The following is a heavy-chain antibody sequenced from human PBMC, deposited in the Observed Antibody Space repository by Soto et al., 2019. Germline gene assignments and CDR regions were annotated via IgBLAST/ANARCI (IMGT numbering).Heavy chain of an antibody. CDR1: GDSISSGGYY. V-gene: IGHV4-31*03. D-gene: IGHD1-1*01. CDR3: AREGGGERGLFDY. Sequence: QVQLQESGPGLVKPSQTLSLTCTVSGDSISSGGYYWGWIRQHPGKGLEWIGYIFYSGSTHYNPSLKSRVCISVDTSKNQFSLKLNSVSAADTAVYYCAREGGGERGLFDYWGQGTLVTVSS. CDR2: IFYSGST. J-gene: IGHJ4*02.